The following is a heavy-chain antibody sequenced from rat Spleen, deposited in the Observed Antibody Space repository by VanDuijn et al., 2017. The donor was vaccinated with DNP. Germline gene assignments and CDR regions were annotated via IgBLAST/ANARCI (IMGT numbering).Heavy chain of an antibody. D-gene: IGHD1-4*01. J-gene: IGHJ2*01. CDR3: TRSISGIRGYYFDY. CDR2: ITSTGGST. V-gene: IGHV5-31*01. Sequence: EVQLVESGGDLVQPGRSLKLSCVASGFTFNNYWMTWVRQVPGKGLEWVAPITSTGGSTYYPDSVKGRFTISRDNAKNTLYLQMDSLRSEDTATYYCTRSISGIRGYYFDYWGQGVMVTVSS. CDR1: GFTFNNYW.